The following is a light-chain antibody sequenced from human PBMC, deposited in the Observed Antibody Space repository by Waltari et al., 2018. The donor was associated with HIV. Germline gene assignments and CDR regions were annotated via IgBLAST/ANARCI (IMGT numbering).Light chain of an antibody. Sequence: EIVLTQSPATLSLSPGERATLSCRASQSVGSYLGWYQQKPGQAPRLPIYDASNRATVIPARFSGSGSGTDFTLTISSLEPEDFAVYYCQQRSDWPPTFGQGTKVEIK. V-gene: IGKV3-11*01. J-gene: IGKJ1*01. CDR1: QSVGSY. CDR3: QQRSDWPPT. CDR2: DAS.